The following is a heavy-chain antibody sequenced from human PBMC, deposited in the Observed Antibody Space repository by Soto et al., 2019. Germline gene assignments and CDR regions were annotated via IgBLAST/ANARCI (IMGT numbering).Heavy chain of an antibody. D-gene: IGHD5-12*01. J-gene: IGHJ4*02. CDR3: ARDTAGDGYNYDY. V-gene: IGHV3-53*01. CDR2: IYSGGST. CDR1: GFTVSSNY. Sequence: HPGGSLRLSCAASGFTVSSNYMSWVRQAPGKGLEWVSVIYSGGSTYYADSVKGRFTISRDNSKNTLYLQMNSLRAEDTAVYYCARDTAGDGYNYDYWGQGTLVTVSS.